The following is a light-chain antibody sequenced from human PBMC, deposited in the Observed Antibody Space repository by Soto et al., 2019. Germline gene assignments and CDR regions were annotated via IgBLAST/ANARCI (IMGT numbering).Light chain of an antibody. CDR1: SSDVGSYNL. CDR3: CPYAGTSTHTV. J-gene: IGLJ7*01. V-gene: IGLV2-23*02. Sequence: QSALTQPASVSGSPGQSITISCTGTSSDVGSYNLVSWYQQHPGKAPKLMISEVSKRPSGISDRFSGSKSGSTASLTISGLQAEDEADYYCCPYAGTSTHTVFGGGTQLTVL. CDR2: EVS.